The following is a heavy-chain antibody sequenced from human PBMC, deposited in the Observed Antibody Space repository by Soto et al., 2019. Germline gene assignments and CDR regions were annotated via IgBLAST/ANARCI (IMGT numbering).Heavy chain of an antibody. CDR2: ISAYNGNT. J-gene: IGHJ3*02. Sequence: VKVSCKASGYTFTSYGISWVRQAPGQGLEWMGWISAYNGNTNYAQKLQGRVTMTTDTSTSTAYMELRSLRSDDTAVYYCASSSFYYDSSGFPHDAFDIWGQGTMVTVSS. V-gene: IGHV1-18*01. CDR3: ASSSFYYDSSGFPHDAFDI. CDR1: GYTFTSYG. D-gene: IGHD3-22*01.